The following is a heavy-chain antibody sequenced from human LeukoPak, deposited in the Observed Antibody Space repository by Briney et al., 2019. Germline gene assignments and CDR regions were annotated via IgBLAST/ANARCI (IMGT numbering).Heavy chain of an antibody. V-gene: IGHV4-59*01. D-gene: IGHD3-10*01. CDR3: ARAMVVYYYGMDV. CDR1: GGSISSYS. CDR2: IYCSGTI. Sequence: SETLSLTCSVSGGSISSYSWSWIRQPPGKGLEWIGCIYCSGTIYYNPSLKRRVTFSVDTSTNQFSLELSSMTAADTAVYYCARAMVVYYYGMDVWGQGTTVTVSS. J-gene: IGHJ6*02.